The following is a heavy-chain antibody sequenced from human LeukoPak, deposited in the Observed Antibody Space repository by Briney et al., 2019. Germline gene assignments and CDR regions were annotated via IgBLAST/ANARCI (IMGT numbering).Heavy chain of an antibody. CDR2: IYHSGTT. D-gene: IGHD1-26*01. CDR1: GYSISSGYY. J-gene: IGHJ3*02. Sequence: PSETLSLTCAVSGYSISSGYYWGWIRQRPGKGLEGIGSIYHSGTTYYNPSLKSRVTISVDTSKNQFSLKLSSVTAADTAVYYCAKLQVGATGGDAFDIWGQGTMVTVSS. V-gene: IGHV4-38-2*01. CDR3: AKLQVGATGGDAFDI.